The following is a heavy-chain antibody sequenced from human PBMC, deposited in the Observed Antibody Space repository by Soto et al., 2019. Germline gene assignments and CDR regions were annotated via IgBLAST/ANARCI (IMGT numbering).Heavy chain of an antibody. CDR3: AHRPWASAAGGVFDY. Sequence: QITLKESGHTLVKPTQPLTLTCTFSGFSLSTSGLGVGWIRQPQGKSLEWLALIFLNDDKRYSPSLKSRLTITKDTSKNQVVLTLTTMDPVDTATYYGAHRPWASAAGGVFDYWGQGTLVTVSS. CDR2: IFLNDDK. J-gene: IGHJ4*02. CDR1: GFSLSTSGLG. V-gene: IGHV2-5*01. D-gene: IGHD6-13*01.